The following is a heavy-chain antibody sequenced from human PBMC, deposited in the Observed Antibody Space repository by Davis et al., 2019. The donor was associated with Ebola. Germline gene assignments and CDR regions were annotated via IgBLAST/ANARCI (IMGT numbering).Heavy chain of an antibody. CDR3: ARDPDRDYDIWSGSMDV. Sequence: ASVKVSCKASGCTFTSYGMHWVRQAPGQRLEWMGWINAGNGNTKYSENFQGRVTITRDTSASTAYMELSSLRSEDTAVYYCARDPDRDYDIWSGSMDVWGQGTTVTVSS. J-gene: IGHJ6*02. CDR1: GCTFTSYG. D-gene: IGHD3-3*01. V-gene: IGHV1-3*01. CDR2: INAGNGNT.